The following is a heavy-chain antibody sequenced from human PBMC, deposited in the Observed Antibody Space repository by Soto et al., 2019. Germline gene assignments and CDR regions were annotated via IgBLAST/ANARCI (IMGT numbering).Heavy chain of an antibody. Sequence: QVQLVESGGGVVQPGRSLRLSCAASGFTFSSYGMHWVRQAPGKGLEWVAVISYDGSNKYYADSVKGRFTISRDNSKNTLYLQMNSLRAEDTAVYYCARADSIAAARDYWGQGTLVTVSS. CDR2: ISYDGSNK. J-gene: IGHJ4*02. CDR1: GFTFSSYG. V-gene: IGHV3-30*19. CDR3: ARADSIAAARDY. D-gene: IGHD6-13*01.